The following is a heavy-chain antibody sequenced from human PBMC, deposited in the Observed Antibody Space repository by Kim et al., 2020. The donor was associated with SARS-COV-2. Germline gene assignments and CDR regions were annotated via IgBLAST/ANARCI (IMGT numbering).Heavy chain of an antibody. Sequence: GGSLRLSCAASGFTFSGYSMHWVRQSPGKGLEWVAIISNDATYKYYADSVMGRFTISRDNAKNTLSLQMNSLRAEDTAIYYCARDGRTFGAVVVRGFDYWGQGTLVTVSS. D-gene: IGHD3-16*02. V-gene: IGHV3-30*04. CDR3: ARDGRTFGAVVVRGFDY. CDR1: GFTFSGYS. J-gene: IGHJ4*02. CDR2: ISNDATYK.